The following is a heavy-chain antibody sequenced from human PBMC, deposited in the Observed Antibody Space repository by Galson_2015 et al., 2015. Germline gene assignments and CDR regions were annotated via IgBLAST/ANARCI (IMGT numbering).Heavy chain of an antibody. CDR1: GYTFTSYA. Sequence: SVKVSCKASGYTFTSYAMHWVRQAPGQRLEWMGWINAGNGNTKYSQKFQGRVTITRDTSASTAYMELSSLRSEDTAVYYCARDARVLLWFGELESNWFDPWGQGTLVTVSS. V-gene: IGHV1-3*01. D-gene: IGHD3-10*01. CDR3: ARDARVLLWFGELESNWFDP. CDR2: INAGNGNT. J-gene: IGHJ5*02.